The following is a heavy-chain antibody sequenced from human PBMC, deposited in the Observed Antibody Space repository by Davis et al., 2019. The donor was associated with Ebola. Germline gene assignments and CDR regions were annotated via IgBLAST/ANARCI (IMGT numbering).Heavy chain of an antibody. J-gene: IGHJ4*02. V-gene: IGHV1-69*13. Sequence: SVKVSCKASGGTFSSYAISWVRQAPGQGLEWMGGIIPIFGTANYAQKFQGRVTITADESTSTAYMELSSLRSEDTAVYYCAREDCSGGSCYSHWGQGTLVTVSS. CDR1: GGTFSSYA. CDR2: IIPIFGTA. D-gene: IGHD2-15*01. CDR3: AREDCSGGSCYSH.